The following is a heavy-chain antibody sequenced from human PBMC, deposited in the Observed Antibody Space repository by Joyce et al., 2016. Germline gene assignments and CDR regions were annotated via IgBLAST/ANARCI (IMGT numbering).Heavy chain of an antibody. V-gene: IGHV4-59*02. CDR2: IHYPGST. D-gene: IGHD3-3*01. CDR1: GGSVSPYY. CDR3: ARRGEDTSGYYVM. Sequence: QVQLQESGPRLVKPSETLSLTCTVSGGSVSPYYWSWIRQPPGKRLEWIGYIHYPGSTDYNASLKSRLTISVDTSRNQFSLNLASVTAADTAVYYCARRGEDTSGYYVMWGQGILVTVSS. J-gene: IGHJ4*02.